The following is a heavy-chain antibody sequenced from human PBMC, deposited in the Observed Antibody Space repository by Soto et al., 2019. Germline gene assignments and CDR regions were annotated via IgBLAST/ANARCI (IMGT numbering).Heavy chain of an antibody. CDR1: GFTFSSYS. Sequence: EVQLVESGGGLVQPGGSLRLSCAASGFTFSSYSMNWVRQAPGKGLEWVSYISSSSSTIYYADSVKGRFTISRDNAKNSLYLQMNSLSDEDTAVYYCARKGINYDFWSGYFDYWGQGTLVTVSS. CDR2: ISSSSSTI. CDR3: ARKGINYDFWSGYFDY. J-gene: IGHJ4*02. V-gene: IGHV3-48*02. D-gene: IGHD3-3*01.